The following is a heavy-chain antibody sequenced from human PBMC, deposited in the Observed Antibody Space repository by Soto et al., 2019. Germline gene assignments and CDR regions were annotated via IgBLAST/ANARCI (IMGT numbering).Heavy chain of an antibody. V-gene: IGHV4-34*01. Sequence: ETLSLTCAVYGGSFSGYYWSWIRQPPGKGLEWIGEINHSGSTDYNPSLKSRVTISVDTSKNQFSLKLSSVTAADTAVYYCARAPNCSGGSCYGTWFDPWGQGTLVTVSS. CDR3: ARAPNCSGGSCYGTWFDP. CDR2: INHSGST. CDR1: GGSFSGYY. D-gene: IGHD2-15*01. J-gene: IGHJ5*02.